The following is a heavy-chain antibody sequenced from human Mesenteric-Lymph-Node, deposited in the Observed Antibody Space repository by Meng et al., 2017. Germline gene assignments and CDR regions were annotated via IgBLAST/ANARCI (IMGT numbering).Heavy chain of an antibody. CDR1: GFTFSDYA. CDR3: VKDRESFNSVYDAFDI. D-gene: IGHD5/OR15-5a*01. J-gene: IGHJ3*02. Sequence: GESLKISCAASGFTFSDYAMSWVRQAPGKGLEWVSTIGSPHETFYADSVKGHFTISRDNSKNTLYLQMSSLRAEDTGVYFCVKDRESFNSVYDAFDIWGQGTMVTVPS. CDR2: IGSPHET. V-gene: IGHV3-23*01.